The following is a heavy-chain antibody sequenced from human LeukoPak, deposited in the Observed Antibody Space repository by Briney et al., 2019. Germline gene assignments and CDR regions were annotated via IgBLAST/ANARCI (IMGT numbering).Heavy chain of an antibody. Sequence: ASVKVSCKASGYTFSTYSMHWVRQAAGQRLEWMGWINPGNGNTKYSQEFQGRVTITGDTSASTAYMELSSLRSEDMAVYYCARGLLQLWLEYWGQGTLVTVSS. CDR2: INPGNGNT. CDR1: GYTFSTYS. J-gene: IGHJ4*02. CDR3: ARGLLQLWLEY. D-gene: IGHD5-18*01. V-gene: IGHV1-3*03.